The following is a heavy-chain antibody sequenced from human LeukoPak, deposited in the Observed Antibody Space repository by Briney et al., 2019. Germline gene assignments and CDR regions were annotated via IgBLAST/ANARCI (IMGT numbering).Heavy chain of an antibody. CDR1: GFTFSNYA. V-gene: IGHV3-23*01. Sequence: GGSLRLSCAASGFTFSNYAMSWVRQAPGKGLEWVSGIRSSGHNTYYEDSVKGRFTISRDNSKNMLYLQMNSLRAEDTAVYYCAKYVCGGDCYDYFDCWGQGTLVTVSS. CDR3: AKYVCGGDCYDYFDC. CDR2: IRSSGHNT. D-gene: IGHD2-21*02. J-gene: IGHJ4*02.